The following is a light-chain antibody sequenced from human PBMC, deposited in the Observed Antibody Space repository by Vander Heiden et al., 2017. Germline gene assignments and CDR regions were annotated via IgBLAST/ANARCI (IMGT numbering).Light chain of an antibody. V-gene: IGLV3-21*03. J-gene: IGLJ3*02. Sequence: VSVAPGTPASLTCGGNNIGSKSVHWCQQTAGQAPVLVVYDDHDRPSGIPERFSGSNSGNTATLTIGRVEAGDEADYYCQVWDSSSDHRVFGGGTKLTVL. CDR1: NIGSKS. CDR3: QVWDSSSDHRV. CDR2: DDH.